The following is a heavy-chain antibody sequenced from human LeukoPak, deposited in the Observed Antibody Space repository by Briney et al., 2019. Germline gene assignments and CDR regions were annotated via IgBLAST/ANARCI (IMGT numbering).Heavy chain of an antibody. CDR3: ASRDPCSGGTCYGLEY. V-gene: IGHV3-23*01. CDR2: ISGSGGST. CDR1: GFTFRSYG. Sequence: GGSLRLSCAASGFTFRSYGMSWVRQAPGKGLEWVSAISGSGGSTNYADSVKGRFTISRDNSKNTLYLQMNSLRAEDTAVYYCASRDPCSGGTCYGLEYWGQGTLVTVSS. J-gene: IGHJ4*02. D-gene: IGHD2-15*01.